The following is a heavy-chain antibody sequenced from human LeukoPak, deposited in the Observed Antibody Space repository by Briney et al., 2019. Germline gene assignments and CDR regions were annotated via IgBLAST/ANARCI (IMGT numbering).Heavy chain of an antibody. Sequence: GGSLRLSCAASGFTFSSYWMSWVRQAPGKGLEWVANIKQDGSEKYYVDSVKGRFTISRGNAKNSLYLQMNSLRAEDTAVYYCASWRWLQSDVDYWGQGTLVTVSS. J-gene: IGHJ4*02. CDR3: ASWRWLQSDVDY. V-gene: IGHV3-7*01. CDR2: IKQDGSEK. CDR1: GFTFSSYW. D-gene: IGHD5-24*01.